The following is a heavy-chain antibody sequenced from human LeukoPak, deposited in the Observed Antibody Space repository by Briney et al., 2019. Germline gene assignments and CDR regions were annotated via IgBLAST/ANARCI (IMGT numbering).Heavy chain of an antibody. Sequence: GGSLKLSCAACGFTFNSYDMHWVRQATGKGLEWVSAIGTAGDAYYPGSVKGQFTISRENAKNSLYLQMNSLRAGDTAVYYCARDVRGGDAFDIWGQGTMVTVSS. CDR1: GFTFNSYD. V-gene: IGHV3-13*03. CDR3: ARDVRGGDAFDI. D-gene: IGHD3-16*01. J-gene: IGHJ3*02. CDR2: IGTAGDA.